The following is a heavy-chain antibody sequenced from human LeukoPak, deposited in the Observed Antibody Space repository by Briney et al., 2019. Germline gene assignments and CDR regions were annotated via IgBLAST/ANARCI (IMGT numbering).Heavy chain of an antibody. V-gene: IGHV3-23*01. CDR1: GFIFNNYG. Sequence: PGGSLRLSCAASGFIFNNYGLVWVRQAPGKGLEWASAISNDGGGTTYADFVKGRFTISRDNSKNTLFLQMNSLRGEDTALYYCAKGGSGYFLDLWGQGTLVTVSS. D-gene: IGHD3-22*01. CDR3: AKGGSGYFLDL. J-gene: IGHJ5*02. CDR2: ISNDGGGT.